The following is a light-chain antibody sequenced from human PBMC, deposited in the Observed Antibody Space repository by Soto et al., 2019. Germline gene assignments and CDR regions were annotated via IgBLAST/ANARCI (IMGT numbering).Light chain of an antibody. CDR3: QHYNSYSEA. J-gene: IGKJ1*01. Sequence: DIPTTQSPSTLSGSVGDRVTITCRASQTISSWLAWYQQKPGKAPKLLIYKASTLKSGVPSRFSGSGSGTEFTLTISSLQPDDFATYYCQHYNSYSEAFGQGTKVELK. CDR1: QTISSW. CDR2: KAS. V-gene: IGKV1-5*03.